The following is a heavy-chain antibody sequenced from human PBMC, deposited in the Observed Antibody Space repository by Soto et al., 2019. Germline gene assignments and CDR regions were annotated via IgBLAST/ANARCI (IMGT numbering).Heavy chain of an antibody. D-gene: IGHD4-4*01. CDR2: IIPILGIA. J-gene: IGHJ5*02. V-gene: IGHV1-69*04. CDR3: ARDPMTTVSQWYWFDP. CDR1: GGTFSSYT. Sequence: SVEVSCKASGGTFSSYTSSWVRQAPGQGLEWMGRIIPILGIANYAQKFQGRVTITADKSTSTAYMELSSLRSEDTAVYYCARDPMTTVSQWYWFDPWGQGTLVTVSS.